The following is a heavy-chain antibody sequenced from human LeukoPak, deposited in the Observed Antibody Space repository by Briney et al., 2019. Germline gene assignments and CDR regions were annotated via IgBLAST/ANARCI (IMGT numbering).Heavy chain of an antibody. D-gene: IGHD4-23*01. CDR2: IYVSGTT. V-gene: IGHV4-59*01. Sequence: SETLSLTCSVSGVSINNYHWSWIRQPPGKGPEWLGNIYVSGTTNYNSSLKSRLTISVDTFKNQLSLDLQSVTAADTAMYYCARHRYDTGGKKGVNWFDPWGQGTLVTVSS. CDR1: GVSINNYH. CDR3: ARHRYDTGGKKGVNWFDP. J-gene: IGHJ5*02.